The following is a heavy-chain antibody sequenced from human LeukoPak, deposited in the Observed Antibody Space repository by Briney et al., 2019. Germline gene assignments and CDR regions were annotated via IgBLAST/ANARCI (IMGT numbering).Heavy chain of an antibody. V-gene: IGHV4-4*02. CDR1: GGSISSTNW. Sequence: SGTLSLTCTFSGGSISSTNWWSWVRQPPGKGLEWIGGIYHSGSTNYNPSLKSRVTISIDKSRSQFSLELSSVTAADTAVYYCASGDGLDYWGQGTLVAVSS. CDR2: IYHSGST. CDR3: ASGDGLDY. J-gene: IGHJ4*02. D-gene: IGHD2-21*01.